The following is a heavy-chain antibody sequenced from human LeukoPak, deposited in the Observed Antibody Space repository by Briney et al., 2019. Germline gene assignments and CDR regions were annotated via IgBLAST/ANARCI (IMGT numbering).Heavy chain of an antibody. CDR3: ARVARTRLLWFGEFRLHDAFDI. Sequence: SVKVSCKASGGTFSSYAISWVRQAPGQGLEWMGGIIPIFGTANYAQKFQGRVTITADESTSTAYMELSSLRSEDTAVYYCARVARTRLLWFGEFRLHDAFDIWGQGTMVTVSS. V-gene: IGHV1-69*13. CDR1: GGTFSSYA. J-gene: IGHJ3*02. D-gene: IGHD3-10*01. CDR2: IIPIFGTA.